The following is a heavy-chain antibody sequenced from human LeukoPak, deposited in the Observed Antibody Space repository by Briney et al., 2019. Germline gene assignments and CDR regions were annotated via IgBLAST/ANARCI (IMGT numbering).Heavy chain of an antibody. D-gene: IGHD4-23*01. J-gene: IGHJ4*02. CDR2: IYYSGST. CDR1: GGSINSYY. Sequence: SETLSLTCTVSGGSINSYYWNWIRQPPGKGLEWIGYIYYSGSTNYNPSLKSRVTISVDMSKSQFSLKLSSVTAADTAVYYCTREGGTSFDYWGQGTLVTVPS. CDR3: TREGGTSFDY. V-gene: IGHV4-59*01.